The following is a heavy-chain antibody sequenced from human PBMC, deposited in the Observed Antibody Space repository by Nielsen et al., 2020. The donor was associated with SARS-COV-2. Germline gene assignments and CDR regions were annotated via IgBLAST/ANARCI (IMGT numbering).Heavy chain of an antibody. CDR2: ISSSGETI. J-gene: IGHJ4*02. Sequence: GGSLRLSCAASGFTFSDYYMNWIRQAPGKGLEWLSYISSSGETIYYGESVKGRFTISRDNSKNTLYLQMNSLRAEDTAVYFCVRDDGRSFDCWGQGTLVTVSS. CDR1: GFTFSDYY. D-gene: IGHD5-24*01. V-gene: IGHV3-11*04. CDR3: VRDDGRSFDC.